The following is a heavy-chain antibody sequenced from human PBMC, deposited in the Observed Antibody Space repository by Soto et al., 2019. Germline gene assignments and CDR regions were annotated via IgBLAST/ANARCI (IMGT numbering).Heavy chain of an antibody. CDR1: GFSLSTSGVG. D-gene: IGHD4-17*01. Sequence: SGPTLGNPTQTLTLTCTFSGFSLSTSGVGVCWIRQPPGKALEWLALIYWNDDNRYSPSLKSRLTITKDTSKNQVVLTMANMDPVDTATYYCALSPDYAPFYGMDVWGQGTTVTVSS. J-gene: IGHJ6*02. CDR2: IYWNDDN. V-gene: IGHV2-5*01. CDR3: ALSPDYAPFYGMDV.